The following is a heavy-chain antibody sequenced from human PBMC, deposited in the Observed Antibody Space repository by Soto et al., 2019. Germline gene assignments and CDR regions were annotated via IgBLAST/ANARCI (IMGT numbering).Heavy chain of an antibody. D-gene: IGHD3-3*01. CDR1: GFVFSSYA. CDR3: AKAGDYDFWSGSVRPFHY. Sequence: PGGSLRLSCAASGFVFSSYAMSCVRQAPGKGLEGVSSSSGSGDITYYTDSVNGRFTISRDNSKNTLFVQMNSLRAEDTAIYYCAKAGDYDFWSGSVRPFHYWGQGTMVTVSS. CDR2: SSGSGDIT. J-gene: IGHJ4*02. V-gene: IGHV3-23*01.